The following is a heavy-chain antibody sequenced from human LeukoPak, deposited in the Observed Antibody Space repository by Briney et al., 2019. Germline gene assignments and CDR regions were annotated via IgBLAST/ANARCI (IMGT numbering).Heavy chain of an antibody. D-gene: IGHD4-17*01. CDR3: ARGYHGDSRYNWFDP. V-gene: IGHV1-46*01. CDR1: GYTFTSYY. Sequence: GASVKVSCKASGYTFTSYYMHWVRQAPGQGLECMGIINPSGGSTSYAQKFQGRVTMTSDTSTSTVYMELSSLRSEDTAVYYCARGYHGDSRYNWFDPWGQGTLVTVSS. J-gene: IGHJ5*02. CDR2: INPSGGST.